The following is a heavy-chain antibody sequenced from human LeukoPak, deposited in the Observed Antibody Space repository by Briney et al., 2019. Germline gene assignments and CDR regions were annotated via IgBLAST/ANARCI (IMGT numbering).Heavy chain of an antibody. V-gene: IGHV3-23*01. D-gene: IGHD3-16*01. Sequence: PGGSLRLSCAASGFTFSSYAMSWVRQAPGKGLEWVSVISGSGGSTYYADSVKGRFTISRDNSKNTLYLQMNSLRAEETAVCYCAKEAELGLYYFDFWGQGTLVTVSS. CDR1: GFTFSSYA. CDR2: ISGSGGST. CDR3: AKEAELGLYYFDF. J-gene: IGHJ4*02.